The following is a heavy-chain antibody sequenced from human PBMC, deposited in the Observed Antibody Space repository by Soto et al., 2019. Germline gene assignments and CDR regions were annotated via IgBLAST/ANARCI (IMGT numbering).Heavy chain of an antibody. J-gene: IGHJ4*02. CDR2: ISGSGGST. CDR1: GFTFSSYA. CDR3: AKDLSSSPQYYFDY. D-gene: IGHD6-6*01. Sequence: AGGSLRLSCAASGFTFSSYAMSWVRQAPGKGLEWVSAISGSGGSTYYADSVKGRFTISRDNSKNTLYLQMNSLRAEDTAVYYCAKDLSSSPQYYFDYWGQGTLVTVSS. V-gene: IGHV3-23*01.